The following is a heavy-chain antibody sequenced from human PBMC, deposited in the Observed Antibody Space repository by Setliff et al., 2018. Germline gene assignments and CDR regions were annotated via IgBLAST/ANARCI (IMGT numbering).Heavy chain of an antibody. V-gene: IGHV1-69*05. CDR3: VREGVDTRSSTDYRYYMDV. Sequence: SVKVSCKASGDTFSGYGISWVRQAPGQGLEWMGGTIPTFGSTSYAQKFQGRVTIITDESTTTAYMELSSLGSEDTAVYYCVREGVDTRSSTDYRYYMDVWGKGTTVTVSS. CDR2: TIPTFGST. CDR1: GDTFSGYG. D-gene: IGHD5-18*01. J-gene: IGHJ6*03.